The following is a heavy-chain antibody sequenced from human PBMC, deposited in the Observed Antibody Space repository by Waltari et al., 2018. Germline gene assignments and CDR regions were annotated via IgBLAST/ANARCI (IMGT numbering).Heavy chain of an antibody. CDR2: IYYSGST. CDR3: AREPLLTGTLDY. CDR1: GGSISSHY. Sequence: QVQLQESGPGLVKPSETLSLTCTVSGGSISSHYWSWIRQPPGKGLEWIGYIYYSGSTNYNPSLKSRVTIAVDTSKNQCSLKLSSVTAADTAVYYCAREPLLTGTLDYWGQGTLVTVSS. D-gene: IGHD1-1*01. J-gene: IGHJ4*02. V-gene: IGHV4-59*11.